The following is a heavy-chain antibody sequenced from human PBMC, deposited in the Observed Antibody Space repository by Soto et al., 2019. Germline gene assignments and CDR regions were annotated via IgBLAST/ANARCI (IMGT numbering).Heavy chain of an antibody. D-gene: IGHD4-17*01. CDR2: IYYSGST. Sequence: PSETLSLTCTVSGSSISSYYWRWIRQPPGKGLEWIGSIYYSGSTNYNPSLKGRVIISVDSSKKQLSLRLNSVTAADTAVYYCTRVGGYYGDYPNFDYWGQGALVTVSS. V-gene: IGHV4-59*01. J-gene: IGHJ4*02. CDR3: TRVGGYYGDYPNFDY. CDR1: GSSISSYY.